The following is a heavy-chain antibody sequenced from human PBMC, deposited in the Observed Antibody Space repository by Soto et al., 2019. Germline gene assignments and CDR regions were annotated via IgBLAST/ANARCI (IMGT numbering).Heavy chain of an antibody. CDR2: IAGTSTYI. CDR1: GFTFSDYY. Sequence: GGTLRLSCAASGFTFSDYYMTWIRQAPGKGLEWVTYIAGTSTYINYADSVKGRFTTSRDNAKNSLYLQLNSLRAEDTAVYYCSRDPRLLDYWGQGTLVTVSS. J-gene: IGHJ4*02. CDR3: SRDPRLLDY. V-gene: IGHV3-11*05.